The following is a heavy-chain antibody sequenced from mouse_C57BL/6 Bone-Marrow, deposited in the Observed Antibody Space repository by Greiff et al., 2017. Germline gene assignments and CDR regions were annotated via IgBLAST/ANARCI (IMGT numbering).Heavy chain of an antibody. Sequence: EVQLQPSGPELVKPGASVTISCTASGYTFTDSYMNWVKQSHGKSLEWIGDIHPNNGGTSYNQKFKGKATLTVDKSSSTAYMELRSLTSEDSAVYYCALTFYGVDYWGKGTSVTVSS. CDR3: ALTFYGVDY. J-gene: IGHJ4*01. CDR1: GYTFTDSY. D-gene: IGHD1-1*02. CDR2: IHPNNGGT. V-gene: IGHV1-26*01.